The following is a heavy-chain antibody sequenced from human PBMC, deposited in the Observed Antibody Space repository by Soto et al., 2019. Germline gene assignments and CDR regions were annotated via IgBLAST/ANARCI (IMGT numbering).Heavy chain of an antibody. V-gene: IGHV3-23*01. CDR1: GFTFNNYA. CDR3: VKDYTTNWYGASDY. Sequence: EVQLLESGGGLVQPGGSLRLSCTASGFTFNNYAMSWVRQAPGKGLEWVSTITGGGGTTYYADSVKGRFTISRDNSKNTLYLQMNSLRAEDTAVYYCVKDYTTNWYGASDYWSQGTLVTVSS. D-gene: IGHD1-20*01. CDR2: ITGGGGTT. J-gene: IGHJ4*02.